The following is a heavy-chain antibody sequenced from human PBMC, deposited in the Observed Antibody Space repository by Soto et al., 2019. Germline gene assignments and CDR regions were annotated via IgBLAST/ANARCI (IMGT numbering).Heavy chain of an antibody. CDR1: GYTFPCEI. CDR3: ARLPTGSSYYFDY. V-gene: IGHV1-2*04. D-gene: IGHD6-6*01. CDR2: INPNSGGT. Sequence: ASVRVSCKASGYTFPCEILHGVRQAPGQGLEWMGWINPNSGGTHYSQTFHGWVTMTRDTSISTAYMELSRLRSDDTAVYYCARLPTGSSYYFDYWGEGTLVTVSS. J-gene: IGHJ4*02.